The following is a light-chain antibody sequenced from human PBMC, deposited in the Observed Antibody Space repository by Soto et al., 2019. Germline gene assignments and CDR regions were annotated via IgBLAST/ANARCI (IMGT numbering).Light chain of an antibody. J-gene: IGLJ1*01. CDR3: QVWDSSTEHYV. CDR2: DDR. Sequence: SYELTQPPSVSVAPGQTARITCGGNNIGIKSVHWYQQKPGQAPVLVVYDDRDRPSGIPERFSGANSGNAASLTISRVEAGDEADYYCQVWDSSTEHYVFGTGTKVTVL. CDR1: NIGIKS. V-gene: IGLV3-21*02.